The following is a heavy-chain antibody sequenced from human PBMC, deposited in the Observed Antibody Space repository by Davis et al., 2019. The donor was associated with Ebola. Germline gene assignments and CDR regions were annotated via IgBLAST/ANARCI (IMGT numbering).Heavy chain of an antibody. CDR2: MNPNSGNT. J-gene: IGHJ5*02. CDR1: GYTFTSYD. Sequence: ASVKVSCKASGYTFTSYDINWVRQATGQGLEWMGWMNPNSGNTGYAQKFQGRVTMTRDTSITTAYMELSSLSSDDTAVYYCTRGIARRRSGSWFDPWGQGTLVTVAS. D-gene: IGHD2-15*01. V-gene: IGHV1-8*01. CDR3: TRGIARRRSGSWFDP.